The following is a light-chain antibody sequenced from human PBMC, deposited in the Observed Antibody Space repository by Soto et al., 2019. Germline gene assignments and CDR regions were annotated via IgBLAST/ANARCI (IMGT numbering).Light chain of an antibody. CDR2: DNN. V-gene: IGLV1-51*01. J-gene: IGLJ1*01. Sequence: QSVLTQPPSVSAAPGQRVTISCSGSSSNIGKNFVSWYQQLPRTAPKLLIYDNNKRPSGIPDRFSGSKSGTSATLGITGFQTGDEADYYCGSWDSSLSAYVFATGTKLTVL. CDR3: GSWDSSLSAYV. CDR1: SSNIGKNF.